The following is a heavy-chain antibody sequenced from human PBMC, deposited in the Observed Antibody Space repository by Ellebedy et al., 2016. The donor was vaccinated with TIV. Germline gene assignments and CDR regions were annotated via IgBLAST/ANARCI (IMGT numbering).Heavy chain of an antibody. J-gene: IGHJ3*01. CDR2: IYYSGTT. D-gene: IGHD4-17*01. CDR3: VRDFHDYGVDPFDV. Sequence: LRLSCSVSGDSISSGGYYWGWVRQPPGKGLEWIGHIYYSGTTYYNPSLKSQVDISVDMSENHFSLKMTSVTAADTAMYYCVRDFHDYGVDPFDVWGQGTMVTVSS. V-gene: IGHV4-31*01. CDR1: GDSISSGGYY.